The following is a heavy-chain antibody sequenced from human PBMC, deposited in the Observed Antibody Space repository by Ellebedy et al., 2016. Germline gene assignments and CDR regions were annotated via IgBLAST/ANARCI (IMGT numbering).Heavy chain of an antibody. D-gene: IGHD1-7*01. CDR1: GVNFSDYY. CDR3: AKQLGLLYYYYMDV. CDR2: ISYDGSNK. J-gene: IGHJ6*03. Sequence: GGSLRLXXAASGVNFSDYYMSWIRQAPGKGLEWVAVISYDGSNKYYADSVKGRFTISRDNSKNTLYLQMNSLRAEDTAVYYCAKQLGLLYYYYMDVWGKGTTVTVSS. V-gene: IGHV3-30*18.